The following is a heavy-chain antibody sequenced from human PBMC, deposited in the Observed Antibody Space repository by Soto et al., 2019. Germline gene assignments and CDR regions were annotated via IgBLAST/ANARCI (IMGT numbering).Heavy chain of an antibody. D-gene: IGHD6-13*01. V-gene: IGHV3-74*03. CDR1: GFTFSNYW. CDR2: VNNDGTDT. J-gene: IGHJ6*02. CDR3: ARGGLQHALDV. Sequence: EVQLVESGGGLVQPGGSLRLSCAASGFTFSNYWMYWVRQAPGKGLVWVSRVNNDGTDTTHADSVKGRFTISRDNAENTWYLQMNSLRAEDTAVYYCARGGLQHALDVWGQGSTVNVSS.